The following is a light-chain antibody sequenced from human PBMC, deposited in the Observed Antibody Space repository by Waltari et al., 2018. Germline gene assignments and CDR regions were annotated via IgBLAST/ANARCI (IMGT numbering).Light chain of an antibody. CDR2: AAS. J-gene: IGKJ1*01. CDR1: RVISNY. V-gene: IGKV3-15*01. Sequence: SCSSRRVISNYVCYYQQHAQPPPRLLNYAASTATASIPARFSGGGSATDFTITSSIQQSEDFAVYCYQQYNSSPPTFGRGTKVEIK. CDR3: QQYNSSPPT.